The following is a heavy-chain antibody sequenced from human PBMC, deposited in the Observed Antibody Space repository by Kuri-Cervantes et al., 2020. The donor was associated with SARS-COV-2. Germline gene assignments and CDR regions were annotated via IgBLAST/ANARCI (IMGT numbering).Heavy chain of an antibody. V-gene: IGHV3-30*03. J-gene: IGHJ6*02. CDR2: ISYDGKKK. CDR3: ARDRGSGYGMDV. CDR1: GFNFSRTD. D-gene: IGHD6-19*01. Sequence: GESLKISCAASGFNFSRTDMHWVRQAPGKGLEWVAVISYDGKKKKCIGSGKGRFTISRDNSQNTLYLQMNSLRAEDTAVYYCARDRGSGYGMDVWGQGTTVTVSS.